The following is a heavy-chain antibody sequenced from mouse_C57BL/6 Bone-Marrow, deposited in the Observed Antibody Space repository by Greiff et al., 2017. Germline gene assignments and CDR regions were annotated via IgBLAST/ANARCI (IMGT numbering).Heavy chain of an antibody. V-gene: IGHV1-54*01. J-gene: IGHJ3*01. Sequence: VQGVESGAELVRPGTSVKVSCKASGYAFTNYLIEWVKQRPGQGLEWIGVIYPGSGGTNYNEKFKGKATLTADKSSSTAYMQLSSLTSEDSAVYFCARSKNWDSWFAYWGQGTLVTVSA. CDR1: GYAFTNYL. CDR2: IYPGSGGT. CDR3: ARSKNWDSWFAY. D-gene: IGHD4-1*01.